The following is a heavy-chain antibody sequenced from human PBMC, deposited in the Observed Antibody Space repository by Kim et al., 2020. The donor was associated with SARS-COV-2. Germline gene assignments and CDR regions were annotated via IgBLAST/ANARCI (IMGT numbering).Heavy chain of an antibody. D-gene: IGHD5-12*01. Sequence: SETLSLTCTVSGGSISSYYWSWIRQPPGKGLEWIGYIYYSGSTNYNPSLKSRVTISVDTSKNQFSLKLSSVTAADTAVYYCARAHSGYDPRRILYYYYYGMDVWGQGTTVTVSS. CDR2: IYYSGST. J-gene: IGHJ6*02. CDR1: GGSISSYY. V-gene: IGHV4-59*01. CDR3: ARAHSGYDPRRILYYYYYGMDV.